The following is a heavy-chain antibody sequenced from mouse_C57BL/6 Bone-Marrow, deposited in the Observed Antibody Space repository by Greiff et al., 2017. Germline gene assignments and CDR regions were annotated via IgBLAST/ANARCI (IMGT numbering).Heavy chain of an antibody. V-gene: IGHV1-62-2*01. Sequence: QVQLKQSGAELVKPGASVKLSCKASGYTFTEYTIHWVKQRSGQGLEWIGWFYPGSGSIKYNEKFKDKATLTADKSSSTVYMELNSLTSDDSAVYFCARHERLLPRRCCFAYWGQGTLVTVAA. J-gene: IGHJ3*01. D-gene: IGHD2-3*01. CDR1: GYTFTEYT. CDR2: FYPGSGSI. CDR3: ARHERLLPRRCCFAY.